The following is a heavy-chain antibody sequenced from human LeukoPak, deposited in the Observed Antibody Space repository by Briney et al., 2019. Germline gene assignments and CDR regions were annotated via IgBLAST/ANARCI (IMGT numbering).Heavy chain of an antibody. D-gene: IGHD3-10*01. Sequence: GRSLRLSCAASGFTFSSYAMSWVRQAPGEGLGWVSAISGSGGSTYYADSVKGRFTISRDNSKNTLYLQMNSLRAEDTAVYYCAKAGYGSGSYYTLSHFDYWGQGTLVTVSS. CDR3: AKAGYGSGSYYTLSHFDY. V-gene: IGHV3-23*01. J-gene: IGHJ4*02. CDR2: ISGSGGST. CDR1: GFTFSSYA.